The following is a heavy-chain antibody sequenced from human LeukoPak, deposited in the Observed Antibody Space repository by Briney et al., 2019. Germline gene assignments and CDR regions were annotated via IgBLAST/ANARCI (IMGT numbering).Heavy chain of an antibody. D-gene: IGHD4-23*01. V-gene: IGHV3-74*01. J-gene: IGHJ5*02. CDR1: EFTFSVYY. CDR3: AKDNSPGWFGP. Sequence: GGSLRLSCAASEFTFSVYYMHWVRQAPGKGLEWVSRISGDGASTAYADSVKGRFTTSRDNARDTVYLQMTSLRVEDTAVYYCAKDNSPGWFGPWGQGTLVIVSP. CDR2: ISGDGAST.